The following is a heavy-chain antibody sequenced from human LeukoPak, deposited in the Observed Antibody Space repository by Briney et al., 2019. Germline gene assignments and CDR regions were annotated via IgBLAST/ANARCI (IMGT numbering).Heavy chain of an antibody. V-gene: IGHV4-61*02. D-gene: IGHD2-2*02. CDR1: GGSISSGSYY. CDR3: ATRPYTALDY. J-gene: IGHJ4*02. CDR2: IYTSGST. Sequence: SETLSLTCTVSGGSISSGSYYWSWIRQPAGKGLEWIGRIYTSGSTNYNPSLKSRVTISVDTSKNQFSLKLSSVTAADTAVYYCATRPYTALDYWGQGTLVTVSS.